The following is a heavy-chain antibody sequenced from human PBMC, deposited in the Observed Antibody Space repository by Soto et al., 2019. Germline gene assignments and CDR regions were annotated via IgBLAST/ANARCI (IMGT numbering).Heavy chain of an antibody. J-gene: IGHJ6*02. CDR1: GFTFSRAW. CDR3: TRVQAYYYYGMDV. Sequence: LRLSCAASGFTFSRAWTSWVRQSPGKGLEWVGRIKTKSDGATTDYAAPVKGRFTISSDDSEKTVYLRMNSLETDDTAVYFCTRVQAYYYYGMDVWGQGTTVTVSS. V-gene: IGHV3-15*01. D-gene: IGHD1-1*01. CDR2: IKTKSDGATT.